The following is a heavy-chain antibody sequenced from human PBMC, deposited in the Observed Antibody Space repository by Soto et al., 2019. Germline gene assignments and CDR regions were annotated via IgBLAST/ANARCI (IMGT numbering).Heavy chain of an antibody. Sequence: EVQLLESGGGLVQPGGSLRLSCAASGFAFSSYALSWVRQPPGKGLEWVSAISGSGGSTYYADSVKGRFTISRDNSKDTLYLQMSSLRAEDTALYYCAKGFMGLDYWGQGTLVTASS. CDR1: GFAFSSYA. J-gene: IGHJ4*02. CDR2: ISGSGGST. CDR3: AKGFMGLDY. D-gene: IGHD1-26*01. V-gene: IGHV3-23*01.